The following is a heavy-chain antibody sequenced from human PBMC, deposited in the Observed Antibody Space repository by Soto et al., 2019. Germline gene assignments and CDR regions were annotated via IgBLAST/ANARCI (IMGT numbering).Heavy chain of an antibody. CDR1: GGSISGYS. V-gene: IGHV4-59*01. CDR2: VYNSGST. Sequence: LSLTCTVSGGSISGYSWSWIRQPPGKGLECVGYVYNSGSTNYNPSLKSRATISIDTSQNQFSLRLSSVTAADTAVYYCARAQYSSGWKIDYWDQGALVTVSS. D-gene: IGHD6-19*01. J-gene: IGHJ4*02. CDR3: ARAQYSSGWKIDY.